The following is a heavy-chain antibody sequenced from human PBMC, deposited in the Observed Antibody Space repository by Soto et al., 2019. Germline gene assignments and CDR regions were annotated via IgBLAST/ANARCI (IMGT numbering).Heavy chain of an antibody. D-gene: IGHD3-10*01. CDR1: GYTFTNYG. CDR2: INVYNGNT. CDR3: ARGVGSGSYYNRYNWFDP. J-gene: IGHJ5*02. Sequence: QVQLVQSGGEVKKPGASVKVSCKASGYTFTNYGISWVRQAPGQGLEWMGWINVYNGNTKYAQKVQGRVTMTTDTXTXKXXMGLRSLRSDDTAVYYCARGVGSGSYYNRYNWFDPWGQGTLVTVSS. V-gene: IGHV1-18*01.